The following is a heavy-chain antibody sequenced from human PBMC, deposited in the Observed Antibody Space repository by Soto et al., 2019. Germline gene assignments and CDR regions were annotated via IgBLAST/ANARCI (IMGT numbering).Heavy chain of an antibody. Sequence: SQTLSLTCVISGDSVSSSSVAWNWVRQSPSRGLEWLGRTYYRSRWYSDFAVSVRGRIVINADTSKNQFSLQLNSVTPEDTAVYFCARSEKDSDYYYYLDVWGQGTTVTVSS. V-gene: IGHV6-1*01. CDR1: GDSVSSSSVA. CDR2: TYYRSRWYS. CDR3: ARSEKDSDYYYYLDV. J-gene: IGHJ6*02. D-gene: IGHD2-15*01.